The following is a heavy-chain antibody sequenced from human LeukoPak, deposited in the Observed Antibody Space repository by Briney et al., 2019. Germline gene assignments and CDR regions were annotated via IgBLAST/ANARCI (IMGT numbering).Heavy chain of an antibody. D-gene: IGHD1-1*01. J-gene: IGHJ4*02. CDR1: GFTFSSYW. CDR3: ARHIDWKFDY. V-gene: IGHV3-7*01. CDR2: IKQDGSEE. Sequence: GGSLRLSCAPSGFTFSSYWMTWVRQAPGKGLEWVANIKQDGSEEYYVDSVKSRFTIFKDNAKNSLYLQKNSLRAEDTAVYYCARHIDWKFDYWGQGTLVTVSS.